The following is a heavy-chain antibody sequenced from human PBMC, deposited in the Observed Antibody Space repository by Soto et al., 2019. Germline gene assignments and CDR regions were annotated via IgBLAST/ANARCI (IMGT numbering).Heavy chain of an antibody. J-gene: IGHJ6*02. CDR2: IYPGDSDT. D-gene: IGHD6-13*01. CDR3: ARRGSSWYSGSYGMDV. V-gene: IGHV5-51*01. CDR1: GYSFTSYW. Sequence: PGESLKISCKGSGYSFTSYWIGWVRQMPGKGLEWMGIIYPGDSDTRYSPSFQGQVTISADKSITTAYLQWSSLKASDTAMYYYARRGSSWYSGSYGMDVWGQGXTVTVSS.